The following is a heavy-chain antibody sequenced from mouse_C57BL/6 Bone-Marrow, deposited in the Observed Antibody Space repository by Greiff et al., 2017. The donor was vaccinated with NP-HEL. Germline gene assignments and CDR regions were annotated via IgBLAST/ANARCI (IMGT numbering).Heavy chain of an antibody. J-gene: IGHJ1*03. V-gene: IGHV1-82*01. Sequence: QVQLKQSGPELVKPGASVKISCKASGYAFRSSWMNWVKQRPGTGLEWIGRISPGDGDTNYNGKFKGKATLTADKSSSTAYMQLSSLTSEDSAVYFCAREKLLAYFDVWGTGTTVTVSS. CDR2: ISPGDGDT. CDR3: AREKLLAYFDV. CDR1: GYAFRSSW. D-gene: IGHD2-12*01.